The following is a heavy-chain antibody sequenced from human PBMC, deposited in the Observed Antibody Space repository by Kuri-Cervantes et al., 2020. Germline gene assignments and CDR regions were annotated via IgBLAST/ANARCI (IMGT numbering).Heavy chain of an antibody. Sequence: ASVKVSCKASGGTFSNYAISWVRQAPGQGLEWMGWISAYNGNTNYAQKLQGRVTMTTDTSTSTAYMELRSLRSDDTAVYYCARATGLLWFWDYYYGMDVWGQGTTVTVSS. V-gene: IGHV1-18*01. CDR1: GGTFSNYA. CDR3: ARATGLLWFWDYYYGMDV. CDR2: ISAYNGNT. D-gene: IGHD3-10*01. J-gene: IGHJ6*02.